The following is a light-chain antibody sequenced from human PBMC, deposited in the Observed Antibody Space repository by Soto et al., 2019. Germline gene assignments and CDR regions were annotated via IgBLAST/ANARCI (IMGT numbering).Light chain of an antibody. Sequence: AIQLTQSPSSLSASVGDRVTITCRASQGISSALAWYQQKPGRAPKLLIYDASTLEIGVPSRFSGSRSGTDFTLTVTSLQPEDFATYYCQQSYSTPLTFGPGTKVDIK. J-gene: IGKJ3*01. V-gene: IGKV1-13*02. CDR1: QGISSA. CDR2: DAS. CDR3: QQSYSTPLT.